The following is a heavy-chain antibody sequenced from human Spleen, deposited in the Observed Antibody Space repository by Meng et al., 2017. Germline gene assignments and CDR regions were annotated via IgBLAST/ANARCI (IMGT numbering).Heavy chain of an antibody. J-gene: IGHJ4*02. CDR1: DGSMNSYY. CDR3: ARAVAGTFDY. D-gene: IGHD6-19*01. V-gene: IGHV4-59*01. Sequence: SETLSLTCSVSDGSMNSYYWSWMRQPPGKGLEWIAYLYNSGSPNYNPFLKSRVTISADTSNNQFSLNLYSVTAADTAVYFCARAVAGTFDYWGQGLLVTVSS. CDR2: LYNSGSP.